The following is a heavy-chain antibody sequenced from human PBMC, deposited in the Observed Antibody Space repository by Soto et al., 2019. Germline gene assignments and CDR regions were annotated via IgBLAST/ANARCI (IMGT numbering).Heavy chain of an antibody. Sequence: SGPTLVNPTETLTLTCTVSGFSLSNARMGVSWIRQPPGKALEWLAHIFSNDEKSYSTSLKSRLTISKDTSKSQVVLTMTNMDPVDTATYYCARIPPDYDYIWGSYRGLYYFDYWGQGTLVTVSS. CDR2: IFSNDEK. D-gene: IGHD3-16*02. CDR1: GFSLSNARMG. CDR3: ARIPPDYDYIWGSYRGLYYFDY. V-gene: IGHV2-26*01. J-gene: IGHJ4*02.